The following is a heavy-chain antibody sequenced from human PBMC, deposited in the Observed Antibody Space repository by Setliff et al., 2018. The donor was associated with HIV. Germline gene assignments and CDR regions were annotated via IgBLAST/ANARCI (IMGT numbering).Heavy chain of an antibody. CDR2: ISSSGSTI. V-gene: IGHV3-48*03. D-gene: IGHD6-19*01. CDR1: GFTFSSYE. CDR3: ARDRGYSSGWARHAFDI. Sequence: PGGSLRLSCAASGFTFSSYEMNWVRQAPGKGLEWVSYISSSGSTIYYAESVKGRFTISRDNAKNSLYLQMNSLRAEDTAVYYCARDRGYSSGWARHAFDIWGQGTMVTVSS. J-gene: IGHJ3*02.